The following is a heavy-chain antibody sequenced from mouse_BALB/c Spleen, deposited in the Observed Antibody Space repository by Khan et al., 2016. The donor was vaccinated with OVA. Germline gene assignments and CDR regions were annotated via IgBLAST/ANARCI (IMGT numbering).Heavy chain of an antibody. CDR1: GYSITSDYA. V-gene: IGHV3-2*02. Sequence: EVELVESGPGLVKPSQSLSLTCTVTGYSITSDYAWNWIRQFPGNKLEWMGYISYSGSTSYNPSLKSRISITRDTSKNQFFLQLTSVTTEDTATYYRARQNYYGYAMDYWGQGTSVTVSS. J-gene: IGHJ4*01. CDR3: ARQNYYGYAMDY. D-gene: IGHD1-1*01. CDR2: ISYSGST.